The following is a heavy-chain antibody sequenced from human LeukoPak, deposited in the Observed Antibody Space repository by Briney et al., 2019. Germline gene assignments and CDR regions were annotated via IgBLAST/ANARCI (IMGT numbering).Heavy chain of an antibody. Sequence: VASVKVSCKASGYTFTSYGISWLRQAPGQGLEWMGWISAYNGNTNYAQKLQGRVTMTTDTSTSTAYMELRSLRSDDTAVYYCARPYYDFWSGLYYFDYWGQGTLVTVSS. CDR1: GYTFTSYG. J-gene: IGHJ4*02. CDR3: ARPYYDFWSGLYYFDY. D-gene: IGHD3-3*01. V-gene: IGHV1-18*01. CDR2: ISAYNGNT.